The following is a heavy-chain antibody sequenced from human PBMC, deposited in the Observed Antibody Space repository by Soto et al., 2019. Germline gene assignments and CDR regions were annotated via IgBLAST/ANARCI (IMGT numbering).Heavy chain of an antibody. D-gene: IGHD5-12*01. CDR3: AETPPGGWLQFG. CDR2: IIPIFGTA. CDR1: GGTFSSYA. Sequence: QVQLVQSGAEVKKPGSSVKVSCKASGGTFSSYAISWVRQAPGQGLEWMGGIIPIFGTANYAQKFQGRVTIXAXXSTSTAYMELSSLRSEDTAVYYFAETPPGGWLQFGWGQGTLVTVSS. V-gene: IGHV1-69*12. J-gene: IGHJ4*02.